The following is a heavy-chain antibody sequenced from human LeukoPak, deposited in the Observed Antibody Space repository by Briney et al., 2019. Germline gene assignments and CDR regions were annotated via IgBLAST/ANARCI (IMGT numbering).Heavy chain of an antibody. CDR3: ARYYDRTGFDY. D-gene: IGHD3-16*01. J-gene: IGHJ4*02. CDR2: IYYSGST. CDR1: NGSVRSYY. V-gene: IGHV4-59*08. Sequence: SETLSLTCTVSNGSVRSYYWSWVRQSPGKGLEWIGYIYYSGSTNYNPSLKSRVTISIHTSRNQFSLMLSSVTAADTAMYYCARYYDRTGFDYWGQGTLVTVSS.